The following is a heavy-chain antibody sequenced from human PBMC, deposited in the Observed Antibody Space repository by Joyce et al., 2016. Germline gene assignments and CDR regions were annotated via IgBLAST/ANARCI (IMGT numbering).Heavy chain of an antibody. V-gene: IGHV3-21*01. J-gene: IGHJ6*02. CDR3: ARGGISYYYAMDV. CDR2: NSGTSYYI. D-gene: IGHD3-16*01. Sequence: QLVESGGGVVKPGGSLRLSCEASGSTFSSSSMGWFRQAPGKGVEWVAANSGTSYYIFHAETVRGRFTVSRDNAKKTLYLQMNSLRAEDSAVFYWARGGISYYYAMDVWGQGTTVTVSS. CDR1: GSTFSSSS.